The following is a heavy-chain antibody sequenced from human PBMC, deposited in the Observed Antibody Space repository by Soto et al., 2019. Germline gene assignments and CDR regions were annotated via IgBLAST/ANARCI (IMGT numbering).Heavy chain of an antibody. CDR3: TTDPDCTNGVCYYYYYMDV. D-gene: IGHD2-8*01. V-gene: IGHV5-51*01. CDR2: IYPGDSDT. Sequence: GESLKISCKGSGYSFTSYWIGWVRQMPGKGLEWMGIIYPGDSDTRYSPSFQGQVTISADKSISTAYLQWSSLKTEDTAVYYCTTDPDCTNGVCYYYYYMDVWGKGTTVTVSS. J-gene: IGHJ6*03. CDR1: GYSFTSYW.